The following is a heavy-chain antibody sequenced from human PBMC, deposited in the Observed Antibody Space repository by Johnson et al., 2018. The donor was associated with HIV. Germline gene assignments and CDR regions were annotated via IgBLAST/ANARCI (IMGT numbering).Heavy chain of an antibody. CDR2: IHWNGRTI. Sequence: VQLVESGGSVVRPGGSLRLSCAASGFTFDDYGMSWVRQGSGKVLAWVSGIHWNGRTIYYADSVKGRFPISRDNAKNSLYLQMNSLRAEDGAVYYCAVLCSGCADSFDIWGQGTMVTVSS. CDR1: GFTFDDYG. CDR3: AVLCSGCADSFDI. V-gene: IGHV3-20*04. J-gene: IGHJ3*02. D-gene: IGHD3-10*01.